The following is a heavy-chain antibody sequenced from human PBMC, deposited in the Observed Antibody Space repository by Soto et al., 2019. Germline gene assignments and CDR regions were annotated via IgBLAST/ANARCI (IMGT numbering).Heavy chain of an antibody. CDR3: ARWPHCFDY. J-gene: IGHJ4*02. V-gene: IGHV1-18*01. Sequence: QVQLVQSGAEVKKPGASVKVSCKASGYTFTSYGISWVRQAPGQGLEWMGWISAYNGNTKYARKLHGTVTMTTDTSTVTAYMELRSLRSDDTPVYSCARWPHCFDYWGQGTRVTVSS. CDR1: GYTFTSYG. CDR2: ISAYNGNT.